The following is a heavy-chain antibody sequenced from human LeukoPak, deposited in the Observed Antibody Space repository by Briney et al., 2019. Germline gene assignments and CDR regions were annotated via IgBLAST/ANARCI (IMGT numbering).Heavy chain of an antibody. V-gene: IGHV3-23*01. D-gene: IGHD3-22*01. Sequence: GGSLRLSCAASGFTFSSYAMYWVRQAPGKGLEWVSGIFGRGGSTHYADSVKGRFTISRDNSKNTVYLQMNSLRAEDTAVYYCARGSGYYYDSSGYRGGSDYWGQGTLVTVSS. CDR1: GFTFSSYA. J-gene: IGHJ4*02. CDR2: IFGRGGST. CDR3: ARGSGYYYDSSGYRGGSDY.